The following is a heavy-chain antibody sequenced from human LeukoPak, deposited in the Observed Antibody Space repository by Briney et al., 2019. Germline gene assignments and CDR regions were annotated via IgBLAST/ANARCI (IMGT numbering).Heavy chain of an antibody. J-gene: IGHJ4*02. Sequence: VASVKVPCKASGYTFTSYGISWVRQAPGQGLEWMGWISAYNGNTNYAQKLQGRVTMTTDTSTSTAYMELSRLRSDDTAVYYCARGPRYNWNGGLGYWGQGTLVAVSS. CDR1: GYTFTSYG. D-gene: IGHD1-20*01. V-gene: IGHV1-18*01. CDR3: ARGPRYNWNGGLGY. CDR2: ISAYNGNT.